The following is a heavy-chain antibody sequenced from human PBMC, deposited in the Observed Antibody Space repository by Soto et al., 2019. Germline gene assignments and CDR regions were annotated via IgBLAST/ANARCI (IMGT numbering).Heavy chain of an antibody. CDR1: GFSFNNAW. J-gene: IGHJ4*02. Sequence: GGSLRLSCEASGFSFNNAWMSWVRQAPGKGLEWVGRIKSKTDGGTIDYGAPVKGRFSISRDDSKNTLYLQMNSLKNEDTAIYYCVTGWIVVAGRDYWGQGTLVTGS. V-gene: IGHV3-15*01. D-gene: IGHD6-19*01. CDR3: VTGWIVVAGRDY. CDR2: IKSKTDGGTI.